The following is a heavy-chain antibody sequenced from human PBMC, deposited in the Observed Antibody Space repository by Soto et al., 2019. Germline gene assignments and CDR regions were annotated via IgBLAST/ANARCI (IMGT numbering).Heavy chain of an antibody. CDR2: INPSGGAT. CDR3: GRGETISIFGMDV. Sequence: QVQLVQSGAEVKKPGASAKVSCKASGYTFTSHYMHWVRQAPRQGPEWLGIINPSGGATTYAQKFQGRVTMTRDTSTSTVYMELSSLRSEDTAVYYCGRGETISIFGMDVWGQGTTVTVSS. J-gene: IGHJ6*02. V-gene: IGHV1-46*01. CDR1: GYTFTSHY. D-gene: IGHD2-21*01.